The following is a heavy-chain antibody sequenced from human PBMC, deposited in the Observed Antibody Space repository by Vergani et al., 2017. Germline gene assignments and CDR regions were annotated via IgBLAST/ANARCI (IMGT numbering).Heavy chain of an antibody. CDR1: GFTLNTYG. D-gene: IGHD2/OR15-2a*01. V-gene: IGHV3-30*02. CDR2: IRYDGSSE. CDR3: ANSVIAGNVGVAYFGMDD. J-gene: IGHJ6*02. Sequence: QVQILQSGGGVVQPGGSLRLSCTLSGFTLNTYGIHWVRQAPGKGLEWVSFIRYDGSSEYYGDSVKGRFTISRDKSQNTVNLQMNSLRTEDTAVYFCANSVIAGNVGVAYFGMDDWGRGTTVTVSS.